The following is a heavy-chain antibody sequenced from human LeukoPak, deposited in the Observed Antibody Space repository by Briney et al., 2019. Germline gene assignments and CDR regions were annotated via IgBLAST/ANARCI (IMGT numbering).Heavy chain of an antibody. J-gene: IGHJ2*01. CDR1: GYTFTSYG. D-gene: IGHD2-8*01. CDR3: ARGRMTMYYDWYFDL. CDR2: ISAYNGNT. V-gene: IGHV1-18*01. Sequence: ASVKVSCKASGYTFTSYGISWVRQAPGQGLEWMGWISAYNGNTNYAQKLQGRVTMTRNTSTFTAYMELSSLRSDDTAVYYCARGRMTMYYDWYFDLWGRGTLVIVSS.